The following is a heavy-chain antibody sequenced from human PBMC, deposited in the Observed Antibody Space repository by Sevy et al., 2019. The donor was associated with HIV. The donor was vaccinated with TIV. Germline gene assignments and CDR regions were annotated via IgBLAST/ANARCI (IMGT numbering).Heavy chain of an antibody. CDR1: GFTFSNYA. D-gene: IGHD6-6*01. Sequence: GGSLRLSCAASGFTFSNYAMNWVRQAPGKGLEWVSTISGTVLSTYYEDSVKGRFTISRDNSKNTLYLQMITLRAEDTAFYFCAKDLVSMASRQGYFDYWGQGTLVTVSS. V-gene: IGHV3-23*01. J-gene: IGHJ4*02. CDR2: ISGTVLST. CDR3: AKDLVSMASRQGYFDY.